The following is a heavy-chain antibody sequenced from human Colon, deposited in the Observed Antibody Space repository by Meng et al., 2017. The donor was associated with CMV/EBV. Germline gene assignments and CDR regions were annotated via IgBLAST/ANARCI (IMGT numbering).Heavy chain of an antibody. CDR1: GYTFSHYG. D-gene: IGHD1-20*01. CDR2: ITTYNGNT. CDR3: ARVYNYNNLFFYAMDV. J-gene: IGHJ6*02. V-gene: IGHV1-18*01. Sequence: ASVKVSCKTSGYTFSHYGITWLRQAPGQGLEWVGWITTYNGNTNYEQKFQGRVTMTTDTSTSTVYMELRNLRSDDSAVYYCARVYNYNNLFFYAMDVWGQGTTVTVSS.